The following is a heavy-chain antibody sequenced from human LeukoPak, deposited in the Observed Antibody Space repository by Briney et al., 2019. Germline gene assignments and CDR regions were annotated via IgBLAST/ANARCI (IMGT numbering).Heavy chain of an antibody. D-gene: IGHD3-10*02. V-gene: IGHV3-7*01. J-gene: IGHJ6*04. CDR1: GFSFTTYW. Sequence: TGGSLRLSCAASGFSFTTYWMSWVRQAPGKGLEWVANIKQDGTEKYYVDSVKGRFTISRDNAKNSLYLQMNSLRAEDTAVYYCAELGITMIGGVWGKGTTVTISS. CDR2: IKQDGTEK. CDR3: AELGITMIGGV.